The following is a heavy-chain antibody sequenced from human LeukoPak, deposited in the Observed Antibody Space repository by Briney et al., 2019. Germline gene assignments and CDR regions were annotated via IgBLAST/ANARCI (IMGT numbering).Heavy chain of an antibody. Sequence: GGSLRLSCAASGFTFSAYWMSWVRQAPGKGLEWVANIKENGREKYYADSVKGRFTISRDNAKNSLYLEMNGLRADDTAVYFCARDLVGASYCWGQGTPVTVSS. J-gene: IGHJ4*02. CDR3: ARDLVGASYC. D-gene: IGHD1-26*01. V-gene: IGHV3-7*01. CDR2: IKENGREK. CDR1: GFTFSAYW.